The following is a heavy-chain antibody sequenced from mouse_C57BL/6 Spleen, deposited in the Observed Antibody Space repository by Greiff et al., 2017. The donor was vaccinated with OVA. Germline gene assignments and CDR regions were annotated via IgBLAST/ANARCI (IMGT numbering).Heavy chain of an antibody. CDR2: ISSGSSTI. CDR3: ARSVRYAMDD. Sequence: EVKVVESGGGLVKPGGSLKLSCAASGFTFSDYGMHWVRQAPEKGLEWVAYISSGSSTIYYADTVKGRFTISRDNAKNTLFLQMTSLRSEDTAMYYCARSVRYAMDDWGQGTSVTVSS. CDR1: GFTFSDYG. V-gene: IGHV5-17*01. D-gene: IGHD2-13*01. J-gene: IGHJ4*01.